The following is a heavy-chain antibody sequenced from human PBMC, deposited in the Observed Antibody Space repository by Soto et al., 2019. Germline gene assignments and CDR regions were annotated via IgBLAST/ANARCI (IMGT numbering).Heavy chain of an antibody. CDR1: GFTVSSNY. CDR2: IYSGGST. J-gene: IGHJ4*02. Sequence: GGSLRLSCAASGFTVSSNYMSWVRQAPGKGLEWVSVIYSGGSTYYADSVKGRFTISRDNSKNTLYLQMNSLRAEDTAGYYCASPDLTGDSLTDYWGQGTLVTVSS. V-gene: IGHV3-66*02. CDR3: ASPDLTGDSLTDY. D-gene: IGHD7-27*01.